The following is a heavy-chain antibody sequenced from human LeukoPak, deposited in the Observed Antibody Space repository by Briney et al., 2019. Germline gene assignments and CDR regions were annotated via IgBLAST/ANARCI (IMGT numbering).Heavy chain of an antibody. CDR2: IKSDGNIT. CDR1: GFTFSNYW. CDR3: GRSGDFWSGSGVAY. J-gene: IGHJ4*02. D-gene: IGHD3-3*01. Sequence: GGSLRLSSAASGFTFSNYWMDWVRQAPGKGLVWVSQIKSDGNITNYADSGKGRFTTSRDNAKNTLFLQMNSPRAEDTAVYYCGRSGDFWSGSGVAYWGQGTPVTVSS. V-gene: IGHV3-74*01.